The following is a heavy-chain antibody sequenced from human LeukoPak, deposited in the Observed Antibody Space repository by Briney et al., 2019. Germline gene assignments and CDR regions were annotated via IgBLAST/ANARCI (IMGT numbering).Heavy chain of an antibody. V-gene: IGHV3-23*01. D-gene: IGHD2-21*01. CDR1: GFTFSSYG. CDR2: ISGSGGST. J-gene: IGHJ3*02. Sequence: PGGSLRLSCAASGFTFSSYGMSWVRQAPGKGLEWVSAISGSGGSTYYADSVKGRFTISRDNSKNTLYLQMSSLRAEDTAVYYCAILVGGDQRFPSILWWYSRVKMDAFDIWGQGTMVTVPS. CDR3: AILVGGDQRFPSILWWYSRVKMDAFDI.